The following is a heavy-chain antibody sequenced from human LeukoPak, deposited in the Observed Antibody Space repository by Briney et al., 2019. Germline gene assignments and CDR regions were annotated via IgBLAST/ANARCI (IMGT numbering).Heavy chain of an antibody. Sequence: SETLSLTCTVSGGSISSSSYYWGWIRQPPGKGLEWIGSIYYSGSTYYNPSLKSRVTISVDTSKNQFSLKLSSVTAADTAVYYCARYEGLDGYYFDYWGQGTLVTVSS. CDR1: GGSISSSSYY. D-gene: IGHD3-16*01. CDR3: ARYEGLDGYYFDY. J-gene: IGHJ4*02. V-gene: IGHV4-39*01. CDR2: IYYSGST.